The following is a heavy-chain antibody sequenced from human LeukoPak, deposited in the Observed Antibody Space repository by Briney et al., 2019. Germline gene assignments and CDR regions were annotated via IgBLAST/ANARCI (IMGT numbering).Heavy chain of an antibody. Sequence: GGSLRLSCAASGFIFDDYGMSWVRHAPGKGLEWVSGINWNGGSTGYADSVKGRFTISRDNAKNSLYLQMNSLRAEDTALYYRARRADRYYYMDVWGKGTTVTVSS. CDR3: ARRADRYYYMDV. J-gene: IGHJ6*03. CDR1: GFIFDDYG. V-gene: IGHV3-20*04. CDR2: INWNGGST. D-gene: IGHD3-16*02.